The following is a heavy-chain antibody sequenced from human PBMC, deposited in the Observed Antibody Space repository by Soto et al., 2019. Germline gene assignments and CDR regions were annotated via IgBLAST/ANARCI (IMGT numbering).Heavy chain of an antibody. V-gene: IGHV4-59*01. D-gene: IGHD3-10*01. Sequence: PSETLSLTCTVSGGSISSYYWSWIRQPPGKGLEWIGYIYYSGSTNYNPSLKSRVTISVDTSKNQFSLKLSSVTAADTAVYYCARAAPHYGSGSYYKWAYGMDVWGQGTTVTVSS. J-gene: IGHJ6*02. CDR2: IYYSGST. CDR3: ARAAPHYGSGSYYKWAYGMDV. CDR1: GGSISSYY.